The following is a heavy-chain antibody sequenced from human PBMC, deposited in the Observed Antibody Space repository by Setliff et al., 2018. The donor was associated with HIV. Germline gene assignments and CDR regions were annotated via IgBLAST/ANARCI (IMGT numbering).Heavy chain of an antibody. Sequence: ASVKVSCKASGSTFSRYGLHWVRQAPGQRLEWMGWINAGNGKTKHSQKFQSRVTITRDTSARKAYMELSSLRSEDTAVYYCASSTVTVFGVVPYYFDYWGQGTLVTVSS. D-gene: IGHD3-3*01. J-gene: IGHJ4*02. CDR1: GSTFSRYG. CDR2: INAGNGKT. CDR3: ASSTVTVFGVVPYYFDY. V-gene: IGHV1-3*01.